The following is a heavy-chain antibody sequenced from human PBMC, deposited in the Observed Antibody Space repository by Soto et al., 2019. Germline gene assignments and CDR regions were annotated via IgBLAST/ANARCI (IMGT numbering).Heavy chain of an antibody. CDR2: IYYSGST. D-gene: IGHD3-10*01. CDR1: GGSISIYY. J-gene: IGHJ3*02. CDR3: ARVWGGAFDI. Sequence: PSETLSLTCTVSGGSISIYYWSWIRQPPGKGLEWIGYIYYSGSTNYNPSLKRRVTISVDTSKNQFSLKLSSVTAADTAVYYCARVWGGAFDIWGQGTMVTVS. V-gene: IGHV4-59*01.